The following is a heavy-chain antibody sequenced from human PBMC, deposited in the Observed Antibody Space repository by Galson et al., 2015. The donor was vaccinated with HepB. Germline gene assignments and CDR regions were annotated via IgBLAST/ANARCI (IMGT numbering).Heavy chain of an antibody. Sequence: SLRLSCAASGFTFSSYSMSWVRQAPGKGLEWVSSISSSSSYIYYADSVKGRFTISRDNAKNSLYLQMNSLRAEDTAVYYCARVFTGYSGYDYDYWGQGTLVTVSS. J-gene: IGHJ4*02. CDR3: ARVFTGYSGYDYDY. CDR1: GFTFSSYS. D-gene: IGHD5-12*01. V-gene: IGHV3-21*01. CDR2: ISSSSSYI.